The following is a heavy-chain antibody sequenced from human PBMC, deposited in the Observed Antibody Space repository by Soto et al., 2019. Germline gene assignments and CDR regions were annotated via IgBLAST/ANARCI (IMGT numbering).Heavy chain of an antibody. V-gene: IGHV1-69*01. CDR1: GGSFNRHT. J-gene: IGHJ4*02. Sequence: QVQLVQSGAEVRKPGSSVRVSCKASGGSFNRHTISWVRQAPGQGLEWMGGIIPIFGTANHAQKFQGRVTIIADESTRNVYMEFRNLGSDETAIYYCARGWGYDSTDYYYAYWGQGTLVIVSS. CDR3: ARGWGYDSTDYYYAY. D-gene: IGHD3-22*01. CDR2: IIPIFGTA.